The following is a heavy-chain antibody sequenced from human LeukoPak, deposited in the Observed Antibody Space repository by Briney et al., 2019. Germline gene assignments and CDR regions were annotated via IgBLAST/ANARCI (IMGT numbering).Heavy chain of an antibody. V-gene: IGHV3-74*01. J-gene: IGHJ4*02. D-gene: IGHD1-26*01. CDR3: ARDQSIAGPTTADY. CDR1: GFTFSRIW. Sequence: GGTLRLSRAASGFTFSRIWMHWVRQAPGKGLVWVSRITTDGSNTIYADSVKGRFTISRDNAKNTLYLQMNSLRAEDTAVYYCARDQSIAGPTTADYWGQGTLVTVSS. CDR2: ITTDGSNT.